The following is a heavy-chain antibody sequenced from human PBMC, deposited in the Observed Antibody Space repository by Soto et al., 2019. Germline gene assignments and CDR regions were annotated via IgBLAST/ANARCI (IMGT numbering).Heavy chain of an antibody. D-gene: IGHD2-8*01. Sequence: EVQLLESGGGLVRPGGSLRLSCAASGFTFYNYAMNWVRQAPGKGLEWGSTISGGGDGTYYADSVKGRFTISRDNSRNTVYLQMNSLRAEDTAVYYCAKKGRGSLATYCTTGDCHYAFDVWGQGTLVTVSS. J-gene: IGHJ3*01. CDR1: GFTFYNYA. CDR2: ISGGGDGT. V-gene: IGHV3-23*01. CDR3: AKKGRGSLATYCTTGDCHYAFDV.